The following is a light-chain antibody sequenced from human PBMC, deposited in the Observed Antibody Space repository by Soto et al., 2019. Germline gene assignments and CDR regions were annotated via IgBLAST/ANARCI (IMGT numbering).Light chain of an antibody. CDR2: DTS. Sequence: EIVLTQSPATLSSFPGDRVTLSCRASQYINTRLAWYQHRPGQAPRLLIYDTSTRATGVPTRFSGSRSGAEFTLTINSLEPEDFAVYYCQQYGSSPITFGQGTRLEIK. CDR3: QQYGSSPIT. J-gene: IGKJ5*01. V-gene: IGKV3-20*01. CDR1: QYINTR.